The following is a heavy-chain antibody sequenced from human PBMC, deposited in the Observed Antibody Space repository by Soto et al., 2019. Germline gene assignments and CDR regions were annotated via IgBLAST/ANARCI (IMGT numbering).Heavy chain of an antibody. Sequence: ASVKVSCKASGYTFTSYGISWVRQAPGQGLGWMGWISAYNGNTNYAQKLQGRVTMTTDTSTSTAYMELRSLRSDDTAVYYCARDVVVQLERGYPSLNYYYGMDVWGQGTTVTVSS. V-gene: IGHV1-18*04. J-gene: IGHJ6*02. D-gene: IGHD1-1*01. CDR3: ARDVVVQLERGYPSLNYYYGMDV. CDR2: ISAYNGNT. CDR1: GYTFTSYG.